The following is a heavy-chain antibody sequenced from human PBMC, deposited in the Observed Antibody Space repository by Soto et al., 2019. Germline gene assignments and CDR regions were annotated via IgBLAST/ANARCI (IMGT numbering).Heavy chain of an antibody. D-gene: IGHD1-7*01. CDR1: GDSVSSKSAA. CDR3: ARGSRELRLAFYI. Sequence: SQTLSLICAISGDSVSSKSAAWNWIRRSPSRGLEWLGRTYYRSKWYNDYAVSVKSRITINPDTSKNQFSLQLNSVTPEDTAVYYCARGSRELRLAFYIWRQRTMVTVSS. V-gene: IGHV6-1*01. CDR2: TYYRSKWYN. J-gene: IGHJ3*02.